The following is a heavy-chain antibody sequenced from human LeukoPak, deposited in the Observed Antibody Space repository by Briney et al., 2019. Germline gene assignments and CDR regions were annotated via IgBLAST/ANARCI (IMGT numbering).Heavy chain of an antibody. CDR2: IRSKRYGGTI. J-gene: IGHJ4*02. CDR3: SAYYWDYFDY. CDR1: GFNFGDYV. D-gene: IGHD3-3*01. Sequence: GGSLRLSCTTSGFNFGDYVMSRVRQAPGKGLEWVGFIRSKRYGGTIEYAASVKGRFTISRDDSKSIAYLQMNSLKTEDTAVYYCSAYYWDYFDYWGQGTQVTVSS. V-gene: IGHV3-49*04.